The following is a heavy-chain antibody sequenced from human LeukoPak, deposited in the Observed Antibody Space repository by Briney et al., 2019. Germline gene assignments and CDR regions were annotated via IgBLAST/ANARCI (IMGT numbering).Heavy chain of an antibody. CDR1: GYTPTELS. Sequence: SVKVSCKVSGYTPTELSMHWVRQAPGQGLEWMGGIIPIFGTANYAQKFQGRVTITADESTSTAYMELSSLRSEDTAVYYCATHGYSYGYDFDYWGQGTLVTVSS. D-gene: IGHD5-18*01. J-gene: IGHJ4*02. V-gene: IGHV1-69*13. CDR3: ATHGYSYGYDFDY. CDR2: IIPIFGTA.